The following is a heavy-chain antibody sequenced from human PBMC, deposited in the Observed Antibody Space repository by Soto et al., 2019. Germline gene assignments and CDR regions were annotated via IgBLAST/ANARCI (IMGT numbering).Heavy chain of an antibody. CDR2: IKSNSGGT. D-gene: IGHD1-1*01. CDR1: RNSFIDYY. CDR3: AREDYNGNDYYYYGMDV. J-gene: IGHJ6*02. Sequence: QGELVQSGAEVRKPGASVKVSCKASRNSFIDYYIHWVRQAHGQGLEWMGWIKSNSGGTKYAQRFQGRVTMTRDTSISTIYMELSRLKSDDTAVYYCAREDYNGNDYYYYGMDVWGQGTTVIVSS. V-gene: IGHV1-2*02.